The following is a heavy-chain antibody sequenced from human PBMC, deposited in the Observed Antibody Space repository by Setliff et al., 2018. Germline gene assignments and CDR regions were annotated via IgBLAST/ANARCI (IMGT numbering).Heavy chain of an antibody. CDR2: IYYSGST. Sequence: PSETLSLTCTVSGGSISSGGYYWSWIRRHPGKGLEWIGYIYYSGSTYYNPSLKSRVTISVDTSKNQFSLKLSSVTAADTAVYYCARCSRGGNDLNYWGQGTLVTVSS. J-gene: IGHJ4*02. CDR1: GGSISSGGYY. CDR3: ARCSRGGNDLNY. V-gene: IGHV4-31*03. D-gene: IGHD2-15*01.